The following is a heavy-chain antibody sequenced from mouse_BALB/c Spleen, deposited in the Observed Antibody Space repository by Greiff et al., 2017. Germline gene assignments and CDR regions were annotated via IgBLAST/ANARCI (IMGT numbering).Heavy chain of an antibody. CDR3: ARHDDGYYGAMDY. Sequence: QVQLQQSGPDLVAPSQSLSITCTVSGFSLTSYGVHWVRQPPGKGLEWLVVIWSDGSTTYNSALKSRLSISKDNSKSQVFLKMNSLQTDDTAMYYCARHDDGYYGAMDYWGQGTSVTVSS. D-gene: IGHD2-3*01. J-gene: IGHJ4*01. CDR2: IWSDGST. V-gene: IGHV2-6-2*01. CDR1: GFSLTSYG.